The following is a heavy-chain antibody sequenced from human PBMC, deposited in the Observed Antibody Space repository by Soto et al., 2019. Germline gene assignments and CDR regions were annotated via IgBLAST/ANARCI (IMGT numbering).Heavy chain of an antibody. D-gene: IGHD2-2*01. CDR3: ASQGFCSSTSCSYFDY. V-gene: IGHV4-39*01. Sequence: QLQLQESGPGLVKPSETLSLTCTVSGGSISSSSYYWGWIRQPPGKGLEWIGSIYYSGSTYYNPSLKSRVTISVDTSKNQFSLKLSSVTAADTAVYYCASQGFCSSTSCSYFDYWGQGTLVTVSS. CDR2: IYYSGST. CDR1: GGSISSSSYY. J-gene: IGHJ4*02.